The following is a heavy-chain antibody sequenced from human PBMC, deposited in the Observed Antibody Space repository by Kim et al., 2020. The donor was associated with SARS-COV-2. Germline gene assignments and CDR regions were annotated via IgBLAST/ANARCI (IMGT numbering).Heavy chain of an antibody. CDR3: ARDFTSGRYEWELLPSYYFDY. J-gene: IGHJ4*02. D-gene: IGHD1-26*01. CDR1: GGTFSSYA. CDR2: IIPILGIA. V-gene: IGHV1-69*04. Sequence: SVKVSCKASGGTFSSYAISWVRQAPGQGLEWMGRIIPILGIANYAQKFQGRVTITADKSTSTAYMELSSLRSEDTAVYYCARDFTSGRYEWELLPSYYFDYWGQGTLVTVSS.